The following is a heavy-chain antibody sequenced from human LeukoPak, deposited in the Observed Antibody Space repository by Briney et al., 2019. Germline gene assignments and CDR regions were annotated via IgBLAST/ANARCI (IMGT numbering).Heavy chain of an antibody. J-gene: IGHJ4*02. Sequence: ASVKVSCKASGGTFSSYAISWVRQAPGQGLEWMGGINPIFGTANYAQKFQGRVTITTDESTSTAYMELSSLRSEDTAVYYCATLTIFGVVKAFDYWGQGTLVTVSS. D-gene: IGHD3-3*01. V-gene: IGHV1-69*05. CDR1: GGTFSSYA. CDR2: INPIFGTA. CDR3: ATLTIFGVVKAFDY.